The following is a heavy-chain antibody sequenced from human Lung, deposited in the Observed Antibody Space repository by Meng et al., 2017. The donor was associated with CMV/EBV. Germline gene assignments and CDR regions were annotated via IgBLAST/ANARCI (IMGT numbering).Heavy chain of an antibody. Sequence: GGPLRLXCAASGFTFSSYAMSWVRQAPGKGLEWVSAISGSGGSTYYADSVKGRFTLSRDNSKNTLYLQMKSKRAEDKAVYYCAKNQSSWYGTGEDNRFDPWDQGXLVTVSS. V-gene: IGHV3-23*01. CDR3: AKNQSSWYGTGEDNRFDP. D-gene: IGHD6-13*01. J-gene: IGHJ5*02. CDR2: ISGSGGST. CDR1: GFTFSSYA.